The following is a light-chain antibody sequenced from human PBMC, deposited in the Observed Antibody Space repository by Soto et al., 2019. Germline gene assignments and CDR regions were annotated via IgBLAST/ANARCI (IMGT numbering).Light chain of an antibody. J-gene: IGLJ2*01. Sequence: QSVLTQPPSVSGAPGQRVTISCTGSSSNIGAGYDVHWYQQLPGTAPKLLIYGNSNRPSGVPDRCSGSKSGTSASLAITGLQAEDEADYYCQSYDSSLSVLVFGGGTKLTVL. CDR2: GNS. CDR3: QSYDSSLSVLV. CDR1: SSNIGAGYD. V-gene: IGLV1-40*01.